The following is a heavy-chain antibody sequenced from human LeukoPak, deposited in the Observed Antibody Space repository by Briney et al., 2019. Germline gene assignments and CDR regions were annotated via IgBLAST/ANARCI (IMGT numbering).Heavy chain of an antibody. CDR3: ARRSGIAVAGAFDY. D-gene: IGHD6-19*01. J-gene: IGHJ4*02. Sequence: GGSLRLSCGASGFTFNDYGMNWVRQAPGKGLEWVSAISGSGDSTYYADSVKGRFTISRDNSKNTLYLQMNSLRAEDTAVYYCARRSGIAVAGAFDYWGQGTLVTVSS. CDR1: GFTFNDYG. V-gene: IGHV3-23*01. CDR2: ISGSGDST.